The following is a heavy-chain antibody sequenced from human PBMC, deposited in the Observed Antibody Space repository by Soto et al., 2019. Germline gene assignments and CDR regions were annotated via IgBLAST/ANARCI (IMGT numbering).Heavy chain of an antibody. CDR2: ISGSGGST. Sequence: PGGSLRLSCAASGFTFSSYAMSWVRQAPGKGLEWVSAISGSGGSTYYADSVKGRFTISRDNSKNTLYLQMNCLRAEDTAVYYCAKDARITFGGVIVPYFDYWGQGTLVTVSS. J-gene: IGHJ4*02. CDR3: AKDARITFGGVIVPYFDY. D-gene: IGHD3-16*02. V-gene: IGHV3-23*01. CDR1: GFTFSSYA.